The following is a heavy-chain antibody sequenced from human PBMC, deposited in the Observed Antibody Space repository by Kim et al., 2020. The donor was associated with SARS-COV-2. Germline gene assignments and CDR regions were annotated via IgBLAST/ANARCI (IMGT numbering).Heavy chain of an antibody. Sequence: SLKSRVTISVDTSKNQFSLKLSSVTAADTAVYYCASGGGHAYYYYYGMDVWGQGTTVTVSS. CDR3: ASGGGHAYYYYYGMDV. V-gene: IGHV4-4*09. J-gene: IGHJ6*02.